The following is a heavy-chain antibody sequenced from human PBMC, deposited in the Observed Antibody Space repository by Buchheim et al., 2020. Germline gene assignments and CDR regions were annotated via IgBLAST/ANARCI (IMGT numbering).Heavy chain of an antibody. D-gene: IGHD2-15*01. V-gene: IGHV5-10-1*01. Sequence: EVQLVQSGAEVKKPGESLRISCKGSGYSFTSYWISWVRQMPGKGLEWMGRIDPSDSYTNYSPSSQGHVTIPADKSISTAYRQWSGLKASDTAMYYCARGSYRYCSGGSCPFGIDYWGQGTL. J-gene: IGHJ4*02. CDR1: GYSFTSYW. CDR2: IDPSDSYT. CDR3: ARGSYRYCSGGSCPFGIDY.